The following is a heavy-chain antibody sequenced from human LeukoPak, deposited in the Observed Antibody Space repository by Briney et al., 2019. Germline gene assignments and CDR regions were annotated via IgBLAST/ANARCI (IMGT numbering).Heavy chain of an antibody. J-gene: IGHJ4*02. CDR1: GFTFSSHE. Sequence: GGSLRLSCAASGFTFSSHEMIWVRHAPGKGLEWVSSISSSGSNILHTDSVKARYNIPRDSAKNSLYLQMNSLRAEDTAVYYCARRFDFWGQGTLGTVSS. V-gene: IGHV3-48*03. CDR3: ARRFDF. CDR2: ISSSGSNI.